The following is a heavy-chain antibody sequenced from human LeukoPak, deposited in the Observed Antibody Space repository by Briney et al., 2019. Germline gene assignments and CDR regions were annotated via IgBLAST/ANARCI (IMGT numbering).Heavy chain of an antibody. CDR1: GDSVSRNSIS. D-gene: IGHD1-14*01. Sequence: SQTLSLTCGISGDSVSRNSISWNWIRQSPSRGLEWLERTYFKSKWYNDYAVSVKGRITINPDTSKNQFSLQLNSVTPEDTAVYYCARADSTYKHAFDIWGQGTLVTVSS. V-gene: IGHV6-1*01. CDR2: TYFKSKWYN. CDR3: ARADSTYKHAFDI. J-gene: IGHJ3*02.